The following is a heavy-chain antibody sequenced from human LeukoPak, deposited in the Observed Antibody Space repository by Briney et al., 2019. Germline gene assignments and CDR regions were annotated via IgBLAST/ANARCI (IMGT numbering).Heavy chain of an antibody. J-gene: IGHJ4*02. Sequence: GGSLRLSCAASGFTFSSYAMSWVRQAPGKGLEWVSAISGSGGSTYYADSVKGRFTIPRDNSKNTLYLQMNSLRAEDTAVYYCAKSLYSSSFQPTFDYWGQGTLVTVSS. CDR3: AKSLYSSSFQPTFDY. V-gene: IGHV3-23*01. CDR1: GFTFSSYA. CDR2: ISGSGGST. D-gene: IGHD6-13*01.